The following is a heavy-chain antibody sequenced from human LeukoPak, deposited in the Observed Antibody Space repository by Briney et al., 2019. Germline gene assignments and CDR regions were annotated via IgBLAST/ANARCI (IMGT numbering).Heavy chain of an antibody. Sequence: GESLKISCRGSGYSFTTYWIGWVRQMPGKGLEWMGIIYPGDSDTTYSPSFQDQVTISADKSINTAYLQWSSLKASDTAMYYCATGPATPDYWGQGTLVTVSS. J-gene: IGHJ4*02. V-gene: IGHV5-51*01. CDR2: IYPGDSDT. CDR3: ATGPATPDY. CDR1: GYSFTTYW.